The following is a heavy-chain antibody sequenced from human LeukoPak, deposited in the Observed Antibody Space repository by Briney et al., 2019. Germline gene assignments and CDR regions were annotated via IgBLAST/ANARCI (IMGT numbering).Heavy chain of an antibody. CDR2: IYYSGST. V-gene: IGHV4-59*08. D-gene: IGHD3-22*01. CDR1: GGSISSYY. J-gene: IGHJ1*01. CDR3: ARGGAYDSSGYYTIQH. Sequence: PSETLSLTCTVSGGSISSYYWSWIRQPPGKGLEWIGYIYYSGSTNYNPSLKSRVTISVDTSKNQFSLKLSSVTAADTAVYYCARGGAYDSSGYYTIQHWGQGTLVTVSS.